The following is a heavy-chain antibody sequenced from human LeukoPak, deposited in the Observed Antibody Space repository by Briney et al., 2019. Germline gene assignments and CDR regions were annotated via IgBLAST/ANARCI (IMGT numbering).Heavy chain of an antibody. J-gene: IGHJ5*02. CDR3: AREYAGTTTNWFDP. V-gene: IGHV1-2*02. Sequence: ASVKVSCKASGYTFTDYYIHWVRQAPGQGLEWMGWINPNSGDTNYAQKFQGRVTMTRDTSISIAYMDLSRLRSDDTAAYNCAREYAGTTTNWFDPWGQGTLVTVSS. D-gene: IGHD1-26*01. CDR1: GYTFTDYY. CDR2: INPNSGDT.